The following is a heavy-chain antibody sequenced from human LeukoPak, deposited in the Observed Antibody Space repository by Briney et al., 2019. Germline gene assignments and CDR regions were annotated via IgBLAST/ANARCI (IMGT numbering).Heavy chain of an antibody. J-gene: IGHJ3*02. D-gene: IGHD3-9*01. CDR1: GFTFSNAW. CDR3: ARGGVNYDILTGYWGDAFDI. CDR2: ISIRSSSI. Sequence: GGSLRLSCAVSGFTFSNAWMSWVRQAPGKGLEWVSYISIRSSSIYYADSVKGRFTISRDNAKNSLYLQMNSLRDEDTAVYYCARGGVNYDILTGYWGDAFDIWGQGTMVTVSS. V-gene: IGHV3-48*02.